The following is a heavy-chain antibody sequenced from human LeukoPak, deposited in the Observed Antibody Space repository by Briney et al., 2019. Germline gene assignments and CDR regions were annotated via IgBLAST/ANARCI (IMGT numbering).Heavy chain of an antibody. D-gene: IGHD3-22*01. Sequence: ASVKVSCKVSGYTLTELSMHWVRQAPGKGLEWMGGFDPEDGETIYVQKFQGRVTMTEDTSTDTAYMELSSLRSEDTAVYYCATEGGLGHYYDSSGYYHYWGQGTLVTVSS. J-gene: IGHJ4*02. CDR3: ATEGGLGHYYDSSGYYHY. CDR2: FDPEDGET. V-gene: IGHV1-24*01. CDR1: GYTLTELS.